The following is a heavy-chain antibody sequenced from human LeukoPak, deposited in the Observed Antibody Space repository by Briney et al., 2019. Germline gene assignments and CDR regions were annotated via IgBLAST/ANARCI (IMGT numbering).Heavy chain of an antibody. CDR1: GFTVSSNY. V-gene: IGHV3-23*01. J-gene: IGHJ4*02. CDR2: ISDSGAKT. CDR3: ARESPIAVAGN. D-gene: IGHD6-19*01. Sequence: GGSLRLSCAASGFTVSSNYMSWVRQAPGKGLEWVSAISDSGAKTYYADSVKGRFTISRDNSKSTLFLQMNSLRAEDTALYYCARESPIAVAGNWGQGTLVTVSS.